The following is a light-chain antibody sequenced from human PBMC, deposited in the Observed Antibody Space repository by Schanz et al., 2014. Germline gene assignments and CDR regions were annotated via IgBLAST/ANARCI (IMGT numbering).Light chain of an antibody. CDR1: SSNIGSGYD. CDR2: SNN. CDR3: QSYDSRLSAFYV. Sequence: QSVLTQPPSVSGAPGQRVTVSCTGSSSNIGSGYDVHWYQQLPGTAPKLLIYSNNKRPSGVPDRFSGSKSGTSASLAITGLQAEDEADYYCQSYDSRLSAFYVFGTGTKLTVL. V-gene: IGLV1-40*01. J-gene: IGLJ1*01.